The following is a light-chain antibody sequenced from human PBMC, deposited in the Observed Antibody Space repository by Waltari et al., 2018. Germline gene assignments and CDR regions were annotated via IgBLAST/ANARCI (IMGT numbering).Light chain of an antibody. V-gene: IGKV3-20*01. Sequence: EIVLTQSPGTLSLSPGERATLSCRASQSVSSSYLAWDQQKPGQAPRFLIHGASNRATGIPDRCSGSGSGTDFTLTISRLEPEDFAVYYCQQYGSSPWTFGQGTKVEIK. CDR1: QSVSSSY. CDR3: QQYGSSPWT. CDR2: GAS. J-gene: IGKJ1*01.